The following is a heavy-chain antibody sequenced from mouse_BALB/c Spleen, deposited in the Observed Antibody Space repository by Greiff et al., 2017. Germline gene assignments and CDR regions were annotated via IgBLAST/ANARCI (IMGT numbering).Heavy chain of an antibody. D-gene: IGHD2-4*01. Sequence: EVQVVESGPSLVKPSQTLSLTCSVTGDSITSGYWNWIRKFPGNKLEYMGYISYSGSTYNNPSLKSRISITRDTSKNQYYLQLNSVTTEDTATYYCASHYDYDAAFAYWGQGTLVTVSA. V-gene: IGHV3-8*02. CDR3: ASHYDYDAAFAY. CDR2: ISYSGST. J-gene: IGHJ3*01. CDR1: GDSITSGY.